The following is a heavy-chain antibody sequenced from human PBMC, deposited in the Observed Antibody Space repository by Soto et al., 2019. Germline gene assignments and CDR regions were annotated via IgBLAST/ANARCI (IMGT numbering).Heavy chain of an antibody. V-gene: IGHV4-59*08. CDR1: SGSISSSY. CDR3: ARGDGYYFDY. Sequence: QVQLQESGPGLVKPSETLSLTCTVSSGSISSSYWSWIRQSPGKGLEWIGYIYYSGSTNYNPSLESRVTISVDTSKNQFSLKVTSVTAADTAVYYCARGDGYYFDYWGQGTLVTVSS. J-gene: IGHJ4*02. CDR2: IYYSGST. D-gene: IGHD2-21*02.